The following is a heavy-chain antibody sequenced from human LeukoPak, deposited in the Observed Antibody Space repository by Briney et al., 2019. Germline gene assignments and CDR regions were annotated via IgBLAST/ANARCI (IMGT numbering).Heavy chain of an antibody. D-gene: IGHD1-1*01. CDR1: GGSISSDY. V-gene: IGHV4-59*01. CDR2: IYYSGST. Sequence: SETLSLTCTASGGSISSDYWSWIRQPPGKGLEWIGYIYYSGSTNYNPSLKSRVTISVDTSKNQFSLKLSSVTAADTAVYYCARSVRARNWIEGARWFDPWGQGTLVTVSS. CDR3: ARSVRARNWIEGARWFDP. J-gene: IGHJ5*02.